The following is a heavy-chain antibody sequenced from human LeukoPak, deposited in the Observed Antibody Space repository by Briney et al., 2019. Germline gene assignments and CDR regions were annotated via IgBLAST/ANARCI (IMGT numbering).Heavy chain of an antibody. D-gene: IGHD2/OR15-2a*01. CDR3: ARGELN. CDR2: IYYSGST. J-gene: IGHJ3*01. Sequence: PSETLSLTCTVSGGSISSYYWSWIRQPPGKGLEWIGYIYYSGSTYYNPSLKSRVTISVDTSKNQFSLKLSSVTAADTAVYYCARGELNWGQGTMVTVSS. CDR1: GGSISSYY. V-gene: IGHV4-59*12.